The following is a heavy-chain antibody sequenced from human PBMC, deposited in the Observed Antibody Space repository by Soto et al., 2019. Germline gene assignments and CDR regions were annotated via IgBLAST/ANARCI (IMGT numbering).Heavy chain of an antibody. J-gene: IGHJ4*02. Sequence: SETLSLTCTVSGGSISSYYWSWIRQPPGKGLEWIGYIYYSGSTNYNPSLKSRVTISVDTSKNQFSLKLSSVTAADTAVYYCARSGDIVVVPAANSFDYWGQGTLVTVSS. V-gene: IGHV4-59*08. CDR1: GGSISSYY. CDR3: ARSGDIVVVPAANSFDY. CDR2: IYYSGST. D-gene: IGHD2-2*01.